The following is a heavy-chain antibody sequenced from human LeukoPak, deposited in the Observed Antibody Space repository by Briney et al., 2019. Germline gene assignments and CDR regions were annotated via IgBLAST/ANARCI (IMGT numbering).Heavy chain of an antibody. D-gene: IGHD3-10*01. CDR2: ISAYNGNT. CDR1: GYTFTSYG. Sequence: ASVKISCKASGYTFTSYGISWVRQAPGQGLEWMGWISAYNGNTNYAQKLQSRVTMTTDTSTSTAYMELRSLRSDDTAVYYCARHGSGSYAHGMDVWGQGTTVTVSS. J-gene: IGHJ6*02. V-gene: IGHV1-18*01. CDR3: ARHGSGSYAHGMDV.